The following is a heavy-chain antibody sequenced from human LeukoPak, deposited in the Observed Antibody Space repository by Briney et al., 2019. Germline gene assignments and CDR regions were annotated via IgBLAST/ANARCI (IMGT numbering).Heavy chain of an antibody. V-gene: IGHV3-74*01. CDR1: GFTFISYW. J-gene: IGHJ3*02. CDR3: ARVTSSRGAIDI. CDR2: INSDGGST. Sequence: PGGSLRLSCAASGFTFISYWMYWVRQAPGKGLVWVSRINSDGGSTTYAESVKGRFTIPRDNAKNTLSLQMNSLRAEDTAVYYCARVTSSRGAIDIWGQGTMVTVSS. D-gene: IGHD6-13*01.